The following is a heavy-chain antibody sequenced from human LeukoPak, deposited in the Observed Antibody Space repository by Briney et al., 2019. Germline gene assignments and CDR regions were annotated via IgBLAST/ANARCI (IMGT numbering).Heavy chain of an antibody. Sequence: GGSLRLSCAASGFTLSSYAMSWVRQAPGKGLEWVSATSSSDAGTYYAESVRGRFTISRDNSKNTLYLQMNSLRAEDTAVYYCAKVSLTMITFGRGYFDYWGQGTLVTVSS. D-gene: IGHD3-16*01. CDR1: GFTLSSYA. J-gene: IGHJ4*02. CDR2: TSSSDAGT. CDR3: AKVSLTMITFGRGYFDY. V-gene: IGHV3-23*01.